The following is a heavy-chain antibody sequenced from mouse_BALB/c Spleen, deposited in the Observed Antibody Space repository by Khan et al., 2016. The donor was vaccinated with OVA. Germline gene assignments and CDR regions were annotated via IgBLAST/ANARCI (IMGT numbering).Heavy chain of an antibody. D-gene: IGHD2-1*01. CDR3: ARNGFGNYEIWDY. V-gene: IGHV1-5*01. CDR2: IFPGNSDT. CDR1: GYTFTNYW. J-gene: IGHJ2*01. Sequence: VQLQQSGTVLARPGASVKMSCKSSGYTFTNYWMHWVKQRPGQGLEWIGTIFPGNSDTNYNQKFTGKAKLTAGTSTSTAYMELRSLTNEDSAVYYCARNGFGNYEIWDYWGQGTTLTVSS.